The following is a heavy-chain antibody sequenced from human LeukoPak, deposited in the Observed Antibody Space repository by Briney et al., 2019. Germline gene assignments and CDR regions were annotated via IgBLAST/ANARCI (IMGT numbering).Heavy chain of an antibody. CDR2: IKEDGSEK. D-gene: IGHD6-19*01. CDR3: ARSTGVGGWFH. CDR1: GFTFSNYR. V-gene: IGHV3-7*01. Sequence: PGGSLRLSCAASGFTFSNYRMSWVRQAPGKGLEWVANIKEDGSEKHYVGSVKGRFTISRDNAKNSLYLQMNSLRVDDAAVYYCARSTGVGGWFHWGQGTLVTVSS. J-gene: IGHJ4*02.